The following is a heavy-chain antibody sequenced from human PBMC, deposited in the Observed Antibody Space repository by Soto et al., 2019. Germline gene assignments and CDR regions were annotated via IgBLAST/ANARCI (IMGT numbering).Heavy chain of an antibody. CDR1: GFTFRTYA. CDR2: ISHDGSNT. J-gene: IGHJ4*02. CDR3: AKDAGSTEYFFAS. D-gene: IGHD6-6*01. Sequence: QVQVVESGGGVVQPGRSLRLYCAASGFTFRTYAMHWVRQAPGKGLEWVAVISHDGSNTDYGDSVKGRFTISRDNSKSTMSLQMNSPRPEDKGVYYCAKDAGSTEYFFASWGQGNLVSVSS. V-gene: IGHV3-30*18.